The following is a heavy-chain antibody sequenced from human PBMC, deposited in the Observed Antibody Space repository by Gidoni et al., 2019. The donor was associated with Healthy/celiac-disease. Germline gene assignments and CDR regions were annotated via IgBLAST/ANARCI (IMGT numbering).Heavy chain of an antibody. CDR1: GGTFRSYA. CDR3: ARAPGPQLDLDY. J-gene: IGHJ4*02. D-gene: IGHD6-13*01. Sequence: QVQLVQSGAEVKTPGSSVKVSCKASGGTFRSYAISWVRQAPVQGLEWMGGIIPIFGTANYAQKFQGRVTITADESTSTAYMELSSLRSEDTAVYYCARAPGPQLDLDYWGQGTLVTVSS. V-gene: IGHV1-69*01. CDR2: IIPIFGTA.